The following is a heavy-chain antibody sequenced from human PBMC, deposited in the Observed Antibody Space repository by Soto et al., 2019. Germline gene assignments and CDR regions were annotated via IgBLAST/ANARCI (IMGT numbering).Heavy chain of an antibody. V-gene: IGHV3-15*07. CDR2: IKSKALGGTT. Sequence: GGSLRLSCAGSDFAFSNAWINWVRHVPGKGLEWVGRIKSKALGGTTDFAAPVRGRFAITRDDSRNVAYMQMNSLYTEDTAVYYCTTDSYSTMIEVRFDYWGHGTLVTVSS. D-gene: IGHD3-22*01. J-gene: IGHJ4*01. CDR3: TTDSYSTMIEVRFDY. CDR1: DFAFSNAW.